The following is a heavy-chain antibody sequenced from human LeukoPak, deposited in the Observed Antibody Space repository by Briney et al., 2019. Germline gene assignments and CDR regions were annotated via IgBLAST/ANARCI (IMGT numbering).Heavy chain of an antibody. J-gene: IGHJ5*02. Sequence: SVKVSCKASGGTFSSYAISWARQAPGQGLEWMGRIIPIFGTANYAQKFQGRVTITTDESTSTAYMELSSLRSEDTAVYYCARDLVVVVPAAMTPGGWFDPWGQGTLVTVSS. V-gene: IGHV1-69*05. D-gene: IGHD2-2*01. CDR2: IIPIFGTA. CDR3: ARDLVVVVPAAMTPGGWFDP. CDR1: GGTFSSYA.